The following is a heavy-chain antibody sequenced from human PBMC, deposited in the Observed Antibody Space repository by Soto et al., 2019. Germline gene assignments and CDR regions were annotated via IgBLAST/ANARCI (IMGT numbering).Heavy chain of an antibody. V-gene: IGHV1-69*13. CDR1: GGTFSSYA. D-gene: IGHD3-22*01. CDR2: IIPIFGTA. J-gene: IGHJ6*02. CDR3: ARANYYDSSGYYRRYYYYGMDV. Sequence: SVKVSCKASGGTFSSYAISRVRQAPGQGPEWMGGIIPIFGTANYAQKFKGRVTITADESTSTAYMELSSLRSEDTAVYYCARANYYDSSGYYRRYYYYGMDVWGQGTTVTVSS.